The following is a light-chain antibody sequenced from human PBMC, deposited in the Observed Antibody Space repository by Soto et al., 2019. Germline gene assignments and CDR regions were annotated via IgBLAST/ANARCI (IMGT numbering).Light chain of an antibody. V-gene: IGKV3-11*01. CDR1: QSVSIY. CDR2: DAS. J-gene: IGKJ1*01. CDR3: HHLSET. Sequence: EIVLTQSPATLSLSPGERATLSCRASQSVSIYLAWYKQKPGQAPRLLIYDASNGSTGIPARFSGSGSGTDFTFTIRSLEREVFYVYNCHHLSETFGQGTKVEIK.